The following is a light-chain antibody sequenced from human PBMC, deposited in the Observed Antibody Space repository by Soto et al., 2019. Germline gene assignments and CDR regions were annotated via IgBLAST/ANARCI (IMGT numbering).Light chain of an antibody. Sequence: EIVLTQSPGTLSLSPGERATLSCRASQSVSSNYLAWYQQKPGQAPRLLIYGASNRVTGIPDRFSGSGSGTDFALTISRLESEDYAVDYCQQYGSSPQTFGQGTKVDIK. CDR3: QQYGSSPQT. V-gene: IGKV3-20*01. CDR1: QSVSSNY. CDR2: GAS. J-gene: IGKJ1*01.